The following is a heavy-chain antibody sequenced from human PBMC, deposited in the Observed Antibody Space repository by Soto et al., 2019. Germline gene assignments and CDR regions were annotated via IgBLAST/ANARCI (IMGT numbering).Heavy chain of an antibody. Sequence: SETLSLTCTVSGGFISSYYWSWIRQPPGKGLEWIGYIYYSGSANYNPSLKSRVTISVDTSKNQFSLKLSSVTAADTAVYYCARGSSVEEFLFDYWGQGTLVTVSS. CDR2: IYYSGSA. CDR1: GGFISSYY. V-gene: IGHV4-59*01. J-gene: IGHJ4*02. D-gene: IGHD3-10*01. CDR3: ARGSSVEEFLFDY.